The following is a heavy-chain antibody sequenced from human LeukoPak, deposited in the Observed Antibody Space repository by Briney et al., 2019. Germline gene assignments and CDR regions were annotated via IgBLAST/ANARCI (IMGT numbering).Heavy chain of an antibody. CDR2: IDPSDSYT. J-gene: IGHJ4*02. CDR3: ARHGSGYCSGGRCYSGALDDY. V-gene: IGHV5-10-1*01. CDR1: GYSFTSYW. D-gene: IGHD2-15*01. Sequence: GESLRISCKGFGYSFTSYWISWVRQMPGKGLEWMGRIDPSDSYTNYSPSFQGHVTISAEKSIRPASLQWRSLEASDTAMYYCARHGSGYCSGGRCYSGALDDYWGQGTLVTVSS.